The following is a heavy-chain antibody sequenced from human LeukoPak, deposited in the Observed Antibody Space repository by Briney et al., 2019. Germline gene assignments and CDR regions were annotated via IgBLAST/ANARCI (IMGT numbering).Heavy chain of an antibody. D-gene: IGHD2-21*02. CDR3: ARSGLAYCGGDCYEPYAEYFQH. CDR2: IKQDGSEK. J-gene: IGHJ1*01. V-gene: IGHV3-7*01. Sequence: AGGSLRLSCAASGFTFSSYWMSWVRQAPGKGLEWVANIKQDGSEKYYVDSVKGRFTISRDNAKNSLYLQMNSLTAEDTAVYYCARSGLAYCGGDCYEPYAEYFQHWGQGTLVTVSS. CDR1: GFTFSSYW.